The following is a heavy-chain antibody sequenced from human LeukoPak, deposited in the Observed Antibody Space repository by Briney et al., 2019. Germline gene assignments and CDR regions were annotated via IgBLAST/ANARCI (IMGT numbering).Heavy chain of an antibody. Sequence: GGSLRLSCAASGSTFSSYAMHWVRQAPGKGLEWVSVIYSGGSTYYADSVKGRFTISRDNSKNTLYLQMNSLRVEDTAVYYCARDGFSSSWGLAYWGQGTLVTVSS. CDR1: GSTFSSYA. V-gene: IGHV3-53*01. CDR3: ARDGFSSSWGLAY. J-gene: IGHJ4*02. CDR2: IYSGGST. D-gene: IGHD6-13*01.